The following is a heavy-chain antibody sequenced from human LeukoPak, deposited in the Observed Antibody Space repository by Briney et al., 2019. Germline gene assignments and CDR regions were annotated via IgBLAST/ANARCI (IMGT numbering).Heavy chain of an antibody. CDR3: AKAETPGGRGIYPAFDI. J-gene: IGHJ3*02. V-gene: IGHV3-9*01. CDR1: GFTFDDYA. Sequence: GGSLRLSCAASGFTFDDYAMHWVRQAPGKGLEWVPGISWNSGSIGYADSVKGRFTISRDNAKNSLYLQMNSLRAEDTALYYCAKAETPGGRGIYPAFDIWGQGTMVTVSS. CDR2: ISWNSGSI. D-gene: IGHD5-12*01.